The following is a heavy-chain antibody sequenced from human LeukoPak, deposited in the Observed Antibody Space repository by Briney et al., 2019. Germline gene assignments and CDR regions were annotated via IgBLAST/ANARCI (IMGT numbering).Heavy chain of an antibody. J-gene: IGHJ4*02. CDR3: ARADVNRSGFDY. D-gene: IGHD2/OR15-2a*01. CDR2: IYHSGST. V-gene: IGHV4-30-2*01. CDR1: GGSISSGGYS. Sequence: PSQTLSLTCAVSGGSISSGGYSWSWIRQPPGKGLEWIGYIYHSGSTYYNPSLKSRVTISVDRFKNQFSLKLSSVTAADTAVYYCARADVNRSGFDYWGQGTLVTVSS.